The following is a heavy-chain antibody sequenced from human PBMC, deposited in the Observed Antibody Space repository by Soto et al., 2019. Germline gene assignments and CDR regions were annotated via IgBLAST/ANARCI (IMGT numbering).Heavy chain of an antibody. V-gene: IGHV3-7*01. D-gene: IGHD1-26*01. Sequence: GGSLRLSCAASGFTFSSYWMSWVRQAPGKGLEWVANIKQDGSEKYYVDSVKGRFTISRDNSKTSLYLQMNSLRAEYTAVYYFARDKNSGCYYYYGMDVWGQGTTVTVSS. J-gene: IGHJ6*02. CDR2: IKQDGSEK. CDR3: ARDKNSGCYYYYGMDV. CDR1: GFTFSSYW.